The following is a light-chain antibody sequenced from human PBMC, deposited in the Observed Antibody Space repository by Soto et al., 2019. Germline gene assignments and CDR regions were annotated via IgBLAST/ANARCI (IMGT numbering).Light chain of an antibody. CDR2: DAS. V-gene: IGKV3-11*01. Sequence: EIVLTQSPGTLYLSPGERATLSCRASQSVSSYLAWYQQKPDQSPRLLIYDASNSATDIPARLSGSGSGTGFTLTISSLEPEDCAVYYCQQRSNWPAHTVGGGNKLEIK. J-gene: IGKJ4*01. CDR1: QSVSSY. CDR3: QQRSNWPAHT.